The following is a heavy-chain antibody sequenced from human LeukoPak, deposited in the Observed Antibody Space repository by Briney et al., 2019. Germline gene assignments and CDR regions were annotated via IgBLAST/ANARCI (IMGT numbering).Heavy chain of an antibody. J-gene: IGHJ5*02. CDR1: GFTFSSYW. D-gene: IGHD1-26*01. Sequence: PGGSLRLSCAASGFTFSSYWMHWVRQAPGKGLVWVSRINSDGRSTSYADSVKGRFTISRDNAKNTLYLQMNSLRAEDTAVYYCARGGRGIVGATAWFDPWGQGTLVTVSS. CDR3: ARGGRGIVGATAWFDP. V-gene: IGHV3-74*01. CDR2: INSDGRST.